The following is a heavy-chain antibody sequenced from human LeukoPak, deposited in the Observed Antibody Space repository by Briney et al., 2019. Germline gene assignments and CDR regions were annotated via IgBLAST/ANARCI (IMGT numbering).Heavy chain of an antibody. CDR1: GFTFSSYW. CDR2: VNADGGNT. CDR3: TKRVKYGGTWDHFAD. Sequence: GGSLRLSCAASGFTFSSYWMYWVRQAPGKGLEWVSTVNADGGNTYYADSVKGRFTISRDNSKSTLILQMNSLRVEDTALYYCTKRVKYGGTWDHFADWGQGTLVTVSS. D-gene: IGHD1-26*01. J-gene: IGHJ4*02. V-gene: IGHV3-23*01.